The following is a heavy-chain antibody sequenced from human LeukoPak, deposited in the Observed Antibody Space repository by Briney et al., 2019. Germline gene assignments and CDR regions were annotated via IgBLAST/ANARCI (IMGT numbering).Heavy chain of an antibody. CDR3: AISSLVRGVIHFYYYYGMDV. CDR1: GYTFTSYG. V-gene: IGHV1-69*13. D-gene: IGHD3-10*01. CDR2: IIPIFGTA. Sequence: VASVKVSCKASGYTFTSYGISWVRQAPGQGLEWMGGIIPIFGTANYAQKFQGRVTITADESTSTAYMELSSLRSEDTAVYYCAISSLVRGVIHFYYYYGMDVWGQGTTVTVSS. J-gene: IGHJ6*02.